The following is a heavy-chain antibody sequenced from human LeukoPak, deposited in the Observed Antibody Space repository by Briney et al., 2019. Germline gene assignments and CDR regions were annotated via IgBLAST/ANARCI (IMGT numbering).Heavy chain of an antibody. CDR2: INPNSGGT. Sequence: ASVKVSCKASGYTFTGYYMHWVRQAPGQGLEWMGWINPNSGGTNYAQKFQGRVTMTRDTSISTAYMELSRLRSDDTAVYYCARGFGYSYGYIDYWGQGTLVTVSS. D-gene: IGHD5-18*01. J-gene: IGHJ4*02. V-gene: IGHV1-2*02. CDR3: ARGFGYSYGYIDY. CDR1: GYTFTGYY.